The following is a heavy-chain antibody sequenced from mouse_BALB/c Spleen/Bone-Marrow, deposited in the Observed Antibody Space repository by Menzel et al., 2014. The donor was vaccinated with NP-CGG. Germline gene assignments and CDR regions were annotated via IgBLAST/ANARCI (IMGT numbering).Heavy chain of an antibody. J-gene: IGHJ3*01. V-gene: IGHV14-3*02. CDR1: GFNIKDTY. Sequence: EVKLMESGAELVKPGASVKLSCTASGFNIKDTYMHWVKQRPEQGLEWIGWIDSVNFNTKYDPKFQGKATITADTSSNTAYLQLSSLTSEDTAVYYCALYYYGSSGFAYWGQGTRVTVSS. D-gene: IGHD1-1*01. CDR2: IDSVNFNT. CDR3: ALYYYGSSGFAY.